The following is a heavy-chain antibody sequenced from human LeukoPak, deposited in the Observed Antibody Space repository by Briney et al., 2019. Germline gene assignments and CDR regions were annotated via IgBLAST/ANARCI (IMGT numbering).Heavy chain of an antibody. J-gene: IGHJ4*02. V-gene: IGHV4-38-2*02. Sequence: SETLSLTCTVSGYSISSGYYWGWIRQPPGKGLEWIGSIYHSGSTYYNPSLKSRVTISVDTSKNQFSLKLSSVTAADTAVYYCARVLKGRAPFDYWGQGTLVTVSS. CDR1: GYSISSGYY. CDR3: ARVLKGRAPFDY. CDR2: IYHSGST.